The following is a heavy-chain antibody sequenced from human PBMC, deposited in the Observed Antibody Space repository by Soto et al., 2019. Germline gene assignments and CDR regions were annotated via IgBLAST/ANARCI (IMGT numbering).Heavy chain of an antibody. CDR1: GFTFSNAW. J-gene: IGHJ6*03. CDR2: IKSKTDGGTT. CDR3: TTNRPLRRIVVVPAAIGDYYYYYYMDV. D-gene: IGHD2-2*02. Sequence: GGSLRLSCAASGFTFSNAWMSWVRQAPGKGLEWVGRIKSKTDGGTTDYAAPVKGRFTISRDDSKNTLYLQMNSLKTEDTAVYYCTTNRPLRRIVVVPAAIGDYYYYYYMDVWGKGTTVTVSS. V-gene: IGHV3-15*01.